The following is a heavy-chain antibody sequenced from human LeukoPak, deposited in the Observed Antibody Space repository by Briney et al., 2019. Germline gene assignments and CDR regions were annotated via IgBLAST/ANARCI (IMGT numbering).Heavy chain of an antibody. D-gene: IGHD1-26*01. J-gene: IGHJ4*02. CDR1: GGSFSGYY. CDR2: INHSGST. V-gene: IGHV4-34*01. CDR3: ASGSYYFVY. Sequence: SETLSLTCAVYGGSFSGYYWSWIRQPPGKGLEWIGEINHSGSTNYNPSLKSRVTISVDTSKNQFSLKLSSVTAADTAVYYCASGSYYFVYWGQGTLVTVSS.